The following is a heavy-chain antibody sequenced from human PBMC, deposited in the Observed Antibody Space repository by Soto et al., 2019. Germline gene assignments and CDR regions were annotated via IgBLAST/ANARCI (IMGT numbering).Heavy chain of an antibody. CDR2: IYYSGST. Sequence: SETLSLTCTVSGGSISSGVYYWSWIRQHPGKGLEWIGYIYYSGSTYYNPSLKSRVTISVDTSKNQFSLKLSSVTAADTAVYYCAREEVAPSDAFDIWGQGTMVTVSS. J-gene: IGHJ3*02. CDR3: AREEVAPSDAFDI. D-gene: IGHD2-15*01. V-gene: IGHV4-31*03. CDR1: GGSISSGVYY.